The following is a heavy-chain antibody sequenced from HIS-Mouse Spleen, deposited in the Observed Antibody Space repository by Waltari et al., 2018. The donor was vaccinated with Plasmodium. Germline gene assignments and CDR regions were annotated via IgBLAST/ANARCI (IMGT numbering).Heavy chain of an antibody. CDR1: GCPLSRSSYH. Sequence: QLQLQESGPGLAKPSETLSLTCTVPGCPLSRSSYHWGWIRQPPGKGLEWIGSIHYSGSTYYNPSLKSRVTISVDTSKNQFSLKLSSVTAADTAVYYCASLPRVEEVTTPFYYYYYGMDVWGQGTTVTVSS. CDR3: ASLPRVEEVTTPFYYYYYGMDV. J-gene: IGHJ6*02. V-gene: IGHV4-39*01. CDR2: IHYSGST. D-gene: IGHD4-4*01.